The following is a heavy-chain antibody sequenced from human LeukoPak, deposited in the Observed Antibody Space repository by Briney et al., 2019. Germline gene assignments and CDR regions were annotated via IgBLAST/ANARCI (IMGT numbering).Heavy chain of an antibody. V-gene: IGHV3-21*01. CDR1: GFTFSSYS. J-gene: IGHJ4*02. D-gene: IGHD3-22*01. Sequence: GGSLRLSCAASGFTFSSYSMNWVRQAPGKGLEWVSSISSSSSYIYYADSVKGRFTISRDNAKNSLYLQMNSLRAEDTAVYYCATIPPYYDSPAFDYWGQGTLVTVSS. CDR3: ATIPPYYDSPAFDY. CDR2: ISSSSSYI.